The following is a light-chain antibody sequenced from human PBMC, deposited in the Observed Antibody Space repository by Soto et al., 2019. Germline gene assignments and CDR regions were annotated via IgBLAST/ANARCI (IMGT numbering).Light chain of an antibody. V-gene: IGLV1-44*01. J-gene: IGLJ2*01. CDR2: GND. CDR3: AVWDDSLRGRV. CDR1: NSNIGSNT. Sequence: QSVLTQPPSASGTPGQRVTISCSGSNSNIGSNTVNWYQQFPGTAPRFLIYGNDLRPSEVPDRFSASKSGTSASLAISGLQSEDEADYYCAVWDDSLRGRVFGGGTKLTVL.